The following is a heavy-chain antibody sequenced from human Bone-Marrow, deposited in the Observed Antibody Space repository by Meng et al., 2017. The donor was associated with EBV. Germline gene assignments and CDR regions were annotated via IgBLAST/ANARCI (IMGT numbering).Heavy chain of an antibody. CDR3: AKSQGGRQPGDY. CDR2: ISGSGGST. CDR1: GFTFSSYA. Sequence: EVQLXXXXXGLVXPXXXVRLXCAASGFTFSSYAMSWVRQAPGKGLEWVSAISGSGGSTYYADSVKGRFTISRDNSKNTLYLQMNSLRAEDTAVYYCAKSQGGRQPGDYWGQGTLVTVSS. D-gene: IGHD3-16*01. V-gene: IGHV3-23*01. J-gene: IGHJ4*02.